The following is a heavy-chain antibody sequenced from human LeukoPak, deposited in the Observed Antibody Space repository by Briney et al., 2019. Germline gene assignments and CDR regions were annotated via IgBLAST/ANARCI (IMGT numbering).Heavy chain of an antibody. D-gene: IGHD6-13*01. Sequence: GGSLRLSCAASGFPFTGYAMSWVRQAQGKGLEWVSSISGSGGSTYYADSVKGRFTISRDNSKNTLYLQMNSLRAEDTAVYYCAKVSVGLAAAGYIDYWGRGTLVTVSS. CDR2: ISGSGGST. CDR3: AKVSVGLAAAGYIDY. CDR1: GFPFTGYA. V-gene: IGHV3-23*01. J-gene: IGHJ4*02.